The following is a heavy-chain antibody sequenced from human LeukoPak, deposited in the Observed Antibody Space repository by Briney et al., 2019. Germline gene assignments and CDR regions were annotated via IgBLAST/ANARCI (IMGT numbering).Heavy chain of an antibody. Sequence: GGSLRLSCAASGFSISANAMTWVRQAPGKGLEWVSAIDSSGGVTTYADTVRGRFTISRDSSKNTLYLQMNSLRAEDTAVYYCAKDSLVSVVPTCFDYWGQGTLVTVSS. D-gene: IGHD2-2*01. CDR1: GFSISANA. CDR2: IDSSGGVT. CDR3: AKDSLVSVVPTCFDY. V-gene: IGHV3-23*01. J-gene: IGHJ4*02.